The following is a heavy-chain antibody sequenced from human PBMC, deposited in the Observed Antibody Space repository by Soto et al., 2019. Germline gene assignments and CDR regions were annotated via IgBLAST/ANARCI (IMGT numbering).Heavy chain of an antibody. J-gene: IGHJ3*02. CDR1: GGSISSYY. CDR3: ASDLYGDYDAFDI. V-gene: IGHV4-59*01. Sequence: SETLSLTCTVSGGSISSYYWSWIRQPPGKGLEWTGYIYYSGRTNYNPSLKSRVTISVDTSKNQFSLKMSSVTAADTAVYYCASDLYGDYDAFDIWGQGTMVTVSS. CDR2: IYYSGRT. D-gene: IGHD4-17*01.